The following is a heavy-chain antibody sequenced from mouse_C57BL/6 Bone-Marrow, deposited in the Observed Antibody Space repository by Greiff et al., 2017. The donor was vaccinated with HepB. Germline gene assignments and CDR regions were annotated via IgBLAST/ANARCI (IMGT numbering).Heavy chain of an antibody. J-gene: IGHJ4*01. Sequence: EVQVVESGGDLVKPGGSLKLSCAASGFTFSSYGMSWVRQTPDKRLEWVATISSGGSYTYYPDSVKGRFTISRDNAKNTLYLQMSSLKSEDTAMYYCARRYSTTVDYAMDYWGQGTSVTVSS. CDR2: ISSGGSYT. V-gene: IGHV5-6*01. CDR1: GFTFSSYG. CDR3: ARRYSTTVDYAMDY. D-gene: IGHD1-1*01.